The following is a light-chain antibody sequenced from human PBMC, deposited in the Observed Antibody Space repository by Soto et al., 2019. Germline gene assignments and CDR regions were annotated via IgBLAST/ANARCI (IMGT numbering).Light chain of an antibody. Sequence: DLQMTQSPSSLSASVGDRVTITCRASQTIGNWLAWYQQKPGKAPKLLIYKASSLESGVPSRFSGSGSDPEFTLTISSLQPDDFATYYCQQYNNYWTFGQGTKVEAK. CDR1: QTIGNW. V-gene: IGKV1-5*03. J-gene: IGKJ1*01. CDR2: KAS. CDR3: QQYNNYWT.